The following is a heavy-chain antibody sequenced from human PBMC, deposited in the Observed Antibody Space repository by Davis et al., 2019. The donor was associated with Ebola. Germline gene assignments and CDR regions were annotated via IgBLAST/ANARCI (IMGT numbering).Heavy chain of an antibody. V-gene: IGHV3-7*03. CDR1: GFTFSSYS. CDR3: ARLSFIAALHP. CDR2: IKQDGSEK. D-gene: IGHD6-6*01. Sequence: GGSLRLSCAASGFTFSSYSMNWVRQAPGKGLEWVANIKQDGSEKYYVDSVKGRFTISRDNAKNSLYLQMNSLRAEDTAVYYCARLSFIAALHPWGQGTLVTVSS. J-gene: IGHJ5*02.